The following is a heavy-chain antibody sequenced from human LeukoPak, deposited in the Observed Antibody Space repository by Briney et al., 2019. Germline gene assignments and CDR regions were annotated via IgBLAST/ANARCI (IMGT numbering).Heavy chain of an antibody. CDR3: ARHDSASYYFDH. Sequence: PSETLSLTCTVSGGSISSSSYYWGWIRQPPGKGLEWIGSIYYSGSTYYNPSLKSRVTISVDTSKNQFSLKLSSVTAADTAVYYCARHDSASYYFDHWGQGTLVTVSS. CDR2: IYYSGST. V-gene: IGHV4-39*07. CDR1: GGSISSSSYY. J-gene: IGHJ4*02. D-gene: IGHD2-15*01.